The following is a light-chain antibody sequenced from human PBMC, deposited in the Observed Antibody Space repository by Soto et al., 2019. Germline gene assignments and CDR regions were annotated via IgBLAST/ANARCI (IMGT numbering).Light chain of an antibody. V-gene: IGKV3-15*01. CDR1: QSVSSN. CDR2: GAS. J-gene: IGKJ3*01. CDR3: QQYNNWPPGVT. Sequence: EIVMTQSPATLSVSPGERATLSCRASQSVSSNLAWYQQKPGQAPRLLIYGASTRATVIPARFSGSGYGTEFTLTIRSLQSEDFAVYYCQQYNNWPPGVTFGPGTKVDIK.